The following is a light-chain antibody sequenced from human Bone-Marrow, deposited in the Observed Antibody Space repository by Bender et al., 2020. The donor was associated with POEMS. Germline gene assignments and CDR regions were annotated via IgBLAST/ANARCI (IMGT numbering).Light chain of an antibody. CDR2: RNT. J-gene: IGLJ2*01. V-gene: IGLV1-47*01. CDR3: AVWDDSLSGRI. CDR1: SSNVGSYY. Sequence: QSAVTQPPSVSGTPGQRVTISCSGSSSNVGSYYVYWYQHLPGTAPQLLIYRNTQRPSGVPDRFSGSKSGTSASLAISGLRSEDEADYYCAVWDDSLSGRIFGGGTKLTVL.